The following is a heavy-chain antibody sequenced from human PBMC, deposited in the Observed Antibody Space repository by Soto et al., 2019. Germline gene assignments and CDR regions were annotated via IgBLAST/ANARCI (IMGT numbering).Heavy chain of an antibody. CDR3: AGVQGQRATIPYYYYYGMDV. Sequence: EVQLVESGGGLVKPGGSLRLSCAASGFTFSSYSMNWVRQAPGKGLEWVSSISSSSSYIYYADSVKGRFTISRDNAKNSLYLQMNSLRAEDTAVYYCAGVQGQRATIPYYYYYGMDVWGQGTTVTVSS. D-gene: IGHD5-12*01. CDR2: ISSSSSYI. V-gene: IGHV3-21*01. CDR1: GFTFSSYS. J-gene: IGHJ6*02.